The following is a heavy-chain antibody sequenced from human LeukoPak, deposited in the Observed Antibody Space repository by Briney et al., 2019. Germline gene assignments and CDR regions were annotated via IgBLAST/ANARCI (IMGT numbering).Heavy chain of an antibody. Sequence: GGSLRLSCAASGFTFSSYAMSWVRQAPGKGLEWVSAISGSGGSTYYADSVKGRFTVSRDNSKNTLYLQMNSLRAEDTAVYYCAKGPDRGYSHGYAVFDYWGQGTLVIVSS. CDR2: ISGSGGST. D-gene: IGHD5-18*01. CDR1: GFTFSSYA. V-gene: IGHV3-23*01. J-gene: IGHJ4*02. CDR3: AKGPDRGYSHGYAVFDY.